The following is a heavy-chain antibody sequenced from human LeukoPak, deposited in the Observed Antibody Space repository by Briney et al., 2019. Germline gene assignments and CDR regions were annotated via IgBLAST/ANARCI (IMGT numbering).Heavy chain of an antibody. CDR1: GFTFSNAW. D-gene: IGHD2-15*01. CDR2: IKSKTDGGTT. J-gene: IGHJ4*02. Sequence: GGSLRLSCAASGFTFSNAWMSWVRQAPGKGLEWVGRIKSKTDGGTTDYAAPVKGRFTISRDDSKNTLYLQVNSLRGEDTAVYYCAKDVAKDYFDYWGQGTLVTVSS. V-gene: IGHV3-15*01. CDR3: AKDVAKDYFDY.